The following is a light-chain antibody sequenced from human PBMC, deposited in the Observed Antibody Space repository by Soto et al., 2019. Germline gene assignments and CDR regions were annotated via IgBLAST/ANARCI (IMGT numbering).Light chain of an antibody. CDR3: QQYNSYSTT. V-gene: IGKV1-5*01. CDR2: DAS. Sequence: DIQMTQSPSTLSASVGDRVTITCRASQSISSWLAWYQQKPGKDPKLLIYDASSLESGVPSRFSGSGSGTEFSLTINSLQPDDFATYYCQQYNSYSTTFGQGTKLEIK. CDR1: QSISSW. J-gene: IGKJ2*01.